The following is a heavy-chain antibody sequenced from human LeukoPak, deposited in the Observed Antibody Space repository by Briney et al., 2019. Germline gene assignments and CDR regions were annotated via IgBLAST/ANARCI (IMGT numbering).Heavy chain of an antibody. J-gene: IGHJ4*02. D-gene: IGHD3-22*01. CDR3: ARQYDSSGYYFDY. V-gene: IGHV5-51*01. Sequence: GESLKISCKGSGYSFTSYWISWVRQMPGKGLEWMGIIYPGDSDTRYSPSFQGQVTISADKSISTAYLQWSSLKASDTAMYYCARQYDSSGYYFDYWGQGTLVTVSS. CDR2: IYPGDSDT. CDR1: GYSFTSYW.